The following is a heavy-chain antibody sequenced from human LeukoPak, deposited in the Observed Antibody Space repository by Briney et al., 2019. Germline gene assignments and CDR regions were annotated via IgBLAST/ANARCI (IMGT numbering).Heavy chain of an antibody. CDR1: GFTFTHYG. V-gene: IGHV3-48*04. CDR3: AKDAYSSRGYFDY. Sequence: GGSLRLSCAATGFTFTHYGMDWVRQAPGKGLEWVSYISGDTRTIYYADSVKGRFIISRDTAENSVYLQMHILRAEDTAVYYCAKDAYSSRGYFDYWGQGTLVTVSS. J-gene: IGHJ4*02. D-gene: IGHD6-13*01. CDR2: ISGDTRTI.